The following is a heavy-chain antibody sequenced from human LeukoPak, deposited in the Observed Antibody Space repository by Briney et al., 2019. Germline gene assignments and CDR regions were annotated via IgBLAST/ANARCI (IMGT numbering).Heavy chain of an antibody. J-gene: IGHJ4*02. Sequence: ASVKLSCKNSGYTFTSYSITWVRQAPGQGLEWMGWISPYKGNTNYAQKFQGRVTLTTDSSTSTAYMELTGLRSDDTAVFYCARALYLGSYSEGYWGQGTLVTVS. CDR3: ARALYLGSYSEGY. D-gene: IGHD1-26*01. V-gene: IGHV1-18*01. CDR1: GYTFTSYS. CDR2: ISPYKGNT.